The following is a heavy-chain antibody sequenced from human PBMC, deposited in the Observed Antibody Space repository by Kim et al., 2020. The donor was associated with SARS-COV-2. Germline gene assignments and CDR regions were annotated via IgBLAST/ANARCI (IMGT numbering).Heavy chain of an antibody. V-gene: IGHV1-24*01. Sequence: ASVKVSCKVSGYTLTELSMHWVRQAPGKGLEWMGGFDPEDGETIYAQKFQGRVTMTEDTSTDTAYMELSSLRSEDTAVYYCATDSSKYYYDSSGYPHDAFDIWGQGTMVTVSS. CDR3: ATDSSKYYYDSSGYPHDAFDI. CDR1: GYTLTELS. CDR2: FDPEDGET. J-gene: IGHJ3*02. D-gene: IGHD3-22*01.